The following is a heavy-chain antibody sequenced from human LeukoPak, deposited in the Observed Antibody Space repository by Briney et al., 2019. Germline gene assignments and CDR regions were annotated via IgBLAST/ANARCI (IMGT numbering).Heavy chain of an antibody. Sequence: SVKVSCKASGGTFSSYAISWVRQAPGQGLEWMGGIIPIFGTANYAQKFQGRVTITADESTSTAYMELSSLRSEDTAVYYCARDRSLKITIFGVVILGDDAFDIWGQGTMVTVTS. D-gene: IGHD3-3*01. V-gene: IGHV1-69*13. J-gene: IGHJ3*02. CDR1: GGTFSSYA. CDR3: ARDRSLKITIFGVVILGDDAFDI. CDR2: IIPIFGTA.